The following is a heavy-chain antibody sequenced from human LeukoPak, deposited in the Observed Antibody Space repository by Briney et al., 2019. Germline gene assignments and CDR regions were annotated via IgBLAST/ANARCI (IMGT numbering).Heavy chain of an antibody. CDR2: ISYDGSNK. D-gene: IGHD4-17*01. V-gene: IGHV3-30*04. Sequence: GGSLRLSCAASEFTISSYAMHWVRQAPGKGLEWVAVISYDGSNKYYADSVKGRFTISRDNSKNTLYLQMNSLRAEDTAVYYCAREGDTVTYPDYWGQATLVTVSS. J-gene: IGHJ4*02. CDR1: EFTISSYA. CDR3: AREGDTVTYPDY.